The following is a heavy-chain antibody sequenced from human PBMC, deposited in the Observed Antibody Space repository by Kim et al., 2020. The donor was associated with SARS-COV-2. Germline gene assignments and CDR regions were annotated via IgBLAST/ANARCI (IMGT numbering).Heavy chain of an antibody. CDR1: GYTFTSYA. V-gene: IGHV7-4-1*02. J-gene: IGHJ5*02. CDR3: ARGIVAAAGPEGNSFDP. CDR2: INTNTGNP. Sequence: ASVKVSCKASGYTFTSYAMNWVRQAPGQGLEWMGWINTNTGNPTYAQGFTGRFVFSLDTSVSTAYLQISSLKAEDTAVYYCARGIVAAAGPEGNSFDPWGQGTLVTVSS. D-gene: IGHD6-13*01.